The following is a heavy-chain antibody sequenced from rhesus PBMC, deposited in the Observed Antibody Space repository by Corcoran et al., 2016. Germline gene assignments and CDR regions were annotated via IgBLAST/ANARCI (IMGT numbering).Heavy chain of an antibody. CDR1: GASISSNY. Sequence: QMQLQESGPGLVKPSETLPLTCAVSGASISSNYWSWIRQAPGKGLEWIGRIFGSGGITDYNPSLKSRVTISIATSKNQFSLKLSSVTAADTAVYYCAKTYSVAAETWGQGVLVTVSS. V-gene: IGHV4S2*01. D-gene: IGHD6-31*01. CDR2: IFGSGGIT. J-gene: IGHJ4*01. CDR3: AKTYSVAAET.